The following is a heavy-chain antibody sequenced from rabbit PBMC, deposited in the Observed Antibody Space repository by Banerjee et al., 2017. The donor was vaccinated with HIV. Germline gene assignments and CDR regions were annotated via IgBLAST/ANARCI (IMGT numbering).Heavy chain of an antibody. CDR3: ARDLYSGSSSFGL. V-gene: IGHV1S45*01. Sequence: QEQLVESGGGLVKPGASLTLTCTASGFSFSSSYWICWARQAPGKGLEWIACIYAGSSGATDYATWVNGRFTISLDNAQNTVFLQMTSLTVADTATYFCARDLYSGSSSFGLWGQGTLVTVS. CDR2: IYAGSSGAT. D-gene: IGHD8-1*01. J-gene: IGHJ3*01. CDR1: GFSFSSSYW.